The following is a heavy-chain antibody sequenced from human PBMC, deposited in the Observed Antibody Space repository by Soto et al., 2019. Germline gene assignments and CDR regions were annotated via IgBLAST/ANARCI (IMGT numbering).Heavy chain of an antibody. CDR3: ARAGGYSRTTPNPRAYDMDV. V-gene: IGHV1-18*01. Sequence: ASVTVSCTASGYTFTNYDITWVRQAPGQGLEWMGCISAYNGDTNYAQKFQGRVTMTTDTSTSTAYMELRSLRSDDTAVYYCARAGGYSRTTPNPRAYDMDVWGQGTTVTVSS. CDR2: ISAYNGDT. J-gene: IGHJ6*02. CDR1: GYTFTNYD. D-gene: IGHD6-13*01.